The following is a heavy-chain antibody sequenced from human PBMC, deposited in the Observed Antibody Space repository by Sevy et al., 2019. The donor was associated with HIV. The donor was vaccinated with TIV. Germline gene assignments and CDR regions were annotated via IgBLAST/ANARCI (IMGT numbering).Heavy chain of an antibody. CDR3: ARDTHYYDTSGYYPLLQD. J-gene: IGHJ4*02. CDR2: ISYDGGDK. CDR1: GIPFSSYG. Sequence: GGSLRLSCAVSGIPFSSYGLHWVRQAPGKGLEWVALISYDGGDKYYADSVKGRFTISRDTSKNTLYLQMSSLRAEDTAVYYCARDTHYYDTSGYYPLLQDWGQGTLVTVSS. D-gene: IGHD3-22*01. V-gene: IGHV3-30-3*01.